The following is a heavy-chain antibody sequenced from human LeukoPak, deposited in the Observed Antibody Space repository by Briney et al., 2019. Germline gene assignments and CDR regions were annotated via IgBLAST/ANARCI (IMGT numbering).Heavy chain of an antibody. Sequence: SETLSLTCAVYGGSFSGYYWSWIRQPPGKGLEWIGEINHSGSTNYNLSLKSRVTISVDTSKNQFSLKLSSVTAADTAVYYCARDHMYYDFWSGYYPVFDYWGQGTLVTVSS. CDR1: GGSFSGYY. D-gene: IGHD3-3*01. CDR2: INHSGST. V-gene: IGHV4-34*01. J-gene: IGHJ4*02. CDR3: ARDHMYYDFWSGYYPVFDY.